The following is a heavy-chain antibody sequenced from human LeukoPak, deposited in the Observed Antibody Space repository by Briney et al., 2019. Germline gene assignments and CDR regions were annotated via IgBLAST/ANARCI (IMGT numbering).Heavy chain of an antibody. CDR1: GGSFSGYY. CDR3: ARGRRDHYYGSGSYGPYYYYMDV. D-gene: IGHD3-10*01. CDR2: INHSGST. Sequence: SETLSLTCAVYGGSFSGYYWSWIRQPPGKGLEWIEEINHSGSTNYNPSLKSRVTISVDTSKNQFSLKLSSVTAADTAVYYCARGRRDHYYGSGSYGPYYYYMDVWGKGTTVTVSS. J-gene: IGHJ6*03. V-gene: IGHV4-34*01.